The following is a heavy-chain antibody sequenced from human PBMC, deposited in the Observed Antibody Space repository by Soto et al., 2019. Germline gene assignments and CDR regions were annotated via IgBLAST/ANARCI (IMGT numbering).Heavy chain of an antibody. Sequence: PSETLSLTCAVYGGSFSGYYWSWIRQPPGKGLEWIGEINHSGSTNYNPSLKSRVTISVDTSKNQFSLKLSSVTAADMAVYYCARNGSYYDFWSGYYFGGGMDVWGQGTTVAVSS. CDR3: ARNGSYYDFWSGYYFGGGMDV. CDR2: INHSGST. J-gene: IGHJ6*02. D-gene: IGHD3-3*01. CDR1: GGSFSGYY. V-gene: IGHV4-34*01.